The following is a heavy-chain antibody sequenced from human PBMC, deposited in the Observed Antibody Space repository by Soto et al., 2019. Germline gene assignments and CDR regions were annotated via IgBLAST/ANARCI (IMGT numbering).Heavy chain of an antibody. Sequence: SPTLSLTCAISGDSVSSNSAAWNWIRQSPSRGLEWLGRTYYRSKWYNDYAVSVKSRITINPDTSKNQFSLQLNSVTPEDTAVYYCARAECSGGSCHNSNWFDPWGQGTLVTVSS. D-gene: IGHD2-15*01. V-gene: IGHV6-1*01. CDR1: GDSVSSNSAA. J-gene: IGHJ5*02. CDR2: TYYRSKWYN. CDR3: ARAECSGGSCHNSNWFDP.